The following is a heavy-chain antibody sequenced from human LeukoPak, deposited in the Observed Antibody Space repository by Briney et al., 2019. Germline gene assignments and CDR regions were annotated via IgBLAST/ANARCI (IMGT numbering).Heavy chain of an antibody. V-gene: IGHV1-69*13. CDR1: GGTFSSYA. CDR3: ARSYGGLLPDPFDY. Sequence: SVKVSCKASGGTFSSYAISWVRQAPGQGLEWMGGIIPIFGTANYAQKFQGRVTITADESTSTAYMELSSLRSEDTAVYYCARSYGGLLPDPFDYWGQGTLVTVSS. J-gene: IGHJ4*02. CDR2: IIPIFGTA. D-gene: IGHD4-23*01.